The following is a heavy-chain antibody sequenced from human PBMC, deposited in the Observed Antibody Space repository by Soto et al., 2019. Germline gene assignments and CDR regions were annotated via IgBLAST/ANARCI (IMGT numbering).Heavy chain of an antibody. J-gene: IGHJ6*03. D-gene: IGHD6-6*01. CDR3: ARARGSIAARHYYYYYMDV. CDR1: GDSVSSNSAA. CDR2: TYYRSKWYN. Sequence: KQSQTLSLTCAISGDSVSSNSAAWNWIRQSPSRGLEWLGRTYYRSKWYNDYAVSVKSRITINPDTSKNQFSLQLNSVTPEDMAVYYCARARGSIAARHYYYYYMDVWGKGTTVTVSS. V-gene: IGHV6-1*01.